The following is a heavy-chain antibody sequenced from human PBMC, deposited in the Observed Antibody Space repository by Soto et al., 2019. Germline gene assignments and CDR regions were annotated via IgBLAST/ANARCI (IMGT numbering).Heavy chain of an antibody. D-gene: IGHD3-3*01. Sequence: QVQLQESGPGLVRPSGTLSLTCTVSGDSISNTNWWSWVRQPPGKGLEWIGEIYHSGSTNYNPSLKSRVSISVDKSENQFSLNLTSVTAADTAVYFCAKRSLRRLRFVETHWGQGTLVTVSS. CDR2: IYHSGST. CDR1: GDSISNTNW. CDR3: AKRSLRRLRFVETH. V-gene: IGHV4-4*02. J-gene: IGHJ4*02.